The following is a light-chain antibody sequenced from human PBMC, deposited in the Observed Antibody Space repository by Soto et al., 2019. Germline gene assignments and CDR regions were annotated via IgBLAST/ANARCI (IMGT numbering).Light chain of an antibody. CDR1: TSDIGAYEH. CDR3: ASKTTRSTVL. Sequence: QAVLTQPSSMSGSPGQSITISCTGTTSDIGAYEHVSWYQQRPGRAPKVLIYDVRIRPSEVSNRFSGSKSGDTASLTISGLQAGDEAVYYCASKTTRSTVLFGGGTKLTVL. J-gene: IGLJ3*02. V-gene: IGLV2-14*03. CDR2: DVR.